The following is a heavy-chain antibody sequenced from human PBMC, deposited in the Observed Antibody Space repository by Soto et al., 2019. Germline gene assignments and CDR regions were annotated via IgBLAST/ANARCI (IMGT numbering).Heavy chain of an antibody. CDR3: ARGYYYGSGSYYPPNYYYYGMDV. CDR2: ISSSSSYI. Sequence: LRLSCAASGFTFSSYNMNWVRQAPGKGLEWVSSISSSSSYIYYADSVKGRFTISRDNAKNSLYLQMNSLRAEDTAVYYCARGYYYGSGSYYPPNYYYYGMDVWGQGTTVTVSS. CDR1: GFTFSSYN. D-gene: IGHD3-10*01. J-gene: IGHJ6*02. V-gene: IGHV3-21*01.